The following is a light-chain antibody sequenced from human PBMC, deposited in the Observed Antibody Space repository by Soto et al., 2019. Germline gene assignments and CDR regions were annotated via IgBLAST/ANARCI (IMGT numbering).Light chain of an antibody. CDR2: DAS. CDR1: QSVNSY. Sequence: EIGLTQSPATLSLSPGERATLSFRASQSVNSYLAWHPQKLGQAPRLLIYDASNSATGIPARFSGRGPGTDFTLTISSLEPEDFAVYYCQQHSNWFNCGGGNKVEIK. V-gene: IGKV3-11*01. J-gene: IGKJ4*01. CDR3: QQHSNWFN.